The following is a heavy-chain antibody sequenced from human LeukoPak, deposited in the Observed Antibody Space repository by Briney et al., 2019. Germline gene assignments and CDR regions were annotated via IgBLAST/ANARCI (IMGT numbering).Heavy chain of an antibody. J-gene: IGHJ4*02. CDR2: IKWNGDVI. CDR1: VFSFEDFD. Sequence: GGSLRLSCEGSVFSFEDFDMTWVRQAPGKGLEWVSTIKWNGDVIGYADSVKGRFIISRDNAKNSLFLQMNSLRADDTAFYYCARDPTLYSRDYWGQGTLVTVSS. CDR3: ARDPTLYSRDY. D-gene: IGHD4-11*01. V-gene: IGHV3-20*04.